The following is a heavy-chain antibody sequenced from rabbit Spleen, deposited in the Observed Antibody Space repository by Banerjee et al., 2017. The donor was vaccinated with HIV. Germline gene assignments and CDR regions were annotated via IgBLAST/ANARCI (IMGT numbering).Heavy chain of an antibody. CDR3: ARDVTNVIGWNFGL. J-gene: IGHJ6*01. CDR2: LDAGSSGST. D-gene: IGHD1-1*01. V-gene: IGHV1S45*01. CDR1: GFTISSNGY. Sequence: QEQLEESGGDLVKPGASLTLTCTASGFTISSNGYMCWVRQAPGKGLEWIACLDAGSSGSTYYASWAKGRFTISKTSSTTVTLQMTSLTAADTATYFCARDVTNVIGWNFGLWGPGTLVTVS.